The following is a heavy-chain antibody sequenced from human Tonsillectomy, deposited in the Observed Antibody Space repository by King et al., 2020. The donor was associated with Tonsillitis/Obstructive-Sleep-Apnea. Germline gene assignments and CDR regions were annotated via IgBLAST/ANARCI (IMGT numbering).Heavy chain of an antibody. J-gene: IGHJ6*03. D-gene: IGHD2-2*01. CDR3: ARDHCSSTSCYGIYYYMDV. Sequence: VQLQESGPGLVKPSETLSLTCTVSGGSISSYYWSWIRQPPGKGLEWIGYIFYTGSTNYNPSLKSRVTISVDTSKNQFSLKLRSVTAADTAVYYCARDHCSSTSCYGIYYYMDVWGKGTTVTVSS. CDR1: GGSISSYY. CDR2: IFYTGST. V-gene: IGHV4-59*01.